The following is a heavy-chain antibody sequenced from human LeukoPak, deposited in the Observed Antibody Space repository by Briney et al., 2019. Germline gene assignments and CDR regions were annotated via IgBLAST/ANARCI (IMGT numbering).Heavy chain of an antibody. CDR1: GFTFSNYA. CDR3: AKAALLGHTSSWYDY. D-gene: IGHD6-13*01. V-gene: IGHV3-23*01. CDR2: ISGSGGST. J-gene: IGHJ4*02. Sequence: GGSLRLSCAASGFTFSNYAMSWVRQAPGKGLEWVSTISGSGGSTYYADSVKGRFTISRDNSNNTLHLQMNSLRAEDTAVYYCAKAALLGHTSSWYDYWGQGTLVTVSS.